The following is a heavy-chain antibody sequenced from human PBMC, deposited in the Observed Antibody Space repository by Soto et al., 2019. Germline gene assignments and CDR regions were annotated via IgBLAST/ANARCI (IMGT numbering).Heavy chain of an antibody. CDR2: IIPILGIA. D-gene: IGHD3-16*01. CDR3: ARGGGDAFDI. V-gene: IGHV1-69*02. J-gene: IGHJ3*02. CDR1: GGTFSSYT. Sequence: QVQLVQSGAEVKKPGSSVKVSCKASGGTFSSYTISWVRQAPGQGLEWMGRIIPILGIANYAQKFQGRVTITADKSTSTGSMEVGRLRSEDTAVYYCARGGGDAFDIWGQGTMVTVSS.